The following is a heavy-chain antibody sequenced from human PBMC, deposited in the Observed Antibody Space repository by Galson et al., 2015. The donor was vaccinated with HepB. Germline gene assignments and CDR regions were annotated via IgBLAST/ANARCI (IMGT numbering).Heavy chain of an antibody. D-gene: IGHD3-10*01. V-gene: IGHV3-7*03. CDR1: GFTFSSYW. CDR3: ARDKREGSESSPYRWFDP. CDR2: IKQDGSDK. Sequence: SLRLSCAASGFTFSSYWMSWVRQAPGKGLEWVANIKQDGSDKYYVDSVKGRFTISRDNAKNSLCLQMNSLRAEDTAVYYCARDKREGSESSPYRWFDPWGQGTLVTVSS. J-gene: IGHJ5*02.